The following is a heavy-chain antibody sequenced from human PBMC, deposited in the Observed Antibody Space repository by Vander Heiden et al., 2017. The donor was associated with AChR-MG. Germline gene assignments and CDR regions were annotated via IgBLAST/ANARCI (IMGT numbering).Heavy chain of an antibody. J-gene: IGHJ4*02. V-gene: IGHV3-23*01. CDR3: AKLWKVAVGKYYLDY. Sequence: EVQLLESGGGLVQPGGSLRLSCAVSGLTFSNYAMTWVRQAPGKGLEWVSTISDGDRYYADSVKGRFTISRDNSKNTLYLQMNSLRAEDSAIFYCAKLWKVAVGKYYLDYWGQGTLVTVSS. D-gene: IGHD6-13*01. CDR2: ISDGDR. CDR1: GLTFSNYA.